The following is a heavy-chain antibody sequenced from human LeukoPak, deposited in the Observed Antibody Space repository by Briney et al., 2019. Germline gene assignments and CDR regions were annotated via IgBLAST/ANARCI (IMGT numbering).Heavy chain of an antibody. J-gene: IGHJ5*01. CDR2: ISGTGGAT. CDR1: GFSFGNYA. V-gene: IGHV3-23*01. Sequence: GGSLRLSCVASGFSFGNYAMSWVRQAPGKGLQWVSQISGTGGATWYAGFARDRFTISRDNSKKTLYLQMSGLRVEDTAMYYCVKDPRDTYGTNWFVSWGQGSRLIVSS. D-gene: IGHD2-21*01. CDR3: VKDPRDTYGTNWFVS.